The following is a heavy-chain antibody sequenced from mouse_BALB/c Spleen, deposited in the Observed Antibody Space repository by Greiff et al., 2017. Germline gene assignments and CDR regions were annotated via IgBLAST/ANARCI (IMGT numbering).Heavy chain of an antibody. CDR2: IWGGGST. J-gene: IGHJ4*01. CDR3: RSYYGNYDAMDY. CDR1: GFSLSRYS. D-gene: IGHD2-1*01. Sequence: VKLMESGPGLVAPSQSLSITCTVSGFSLSRYSVHWVRQPPGKGLEWLGMIWGGGSTDYNSALKSRLSISKDNSKSQVFLKMNSLQTDDTAMYYCRSYYGNYDAMDYWGQGTSVTVSS. V-gene: IGHV2-6-4*01.